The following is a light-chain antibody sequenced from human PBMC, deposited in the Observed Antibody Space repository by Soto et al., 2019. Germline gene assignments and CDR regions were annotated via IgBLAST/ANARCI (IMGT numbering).Light chain of an antibody. J-gene: IGKJ5*01. V-gene: IGKV1-39*01. CDR1: QSIRRW. CDR3: QQGYSSPIT. Sequence: DVHMTHTPSTLSASVGDRVTITCRASQSIRRWLAWYQQKPGKAPKLLIFAASGLQSGVPSRFSGSGSGTDFTLTISSLQPEDFATYYCQQGYSSPITFGQGTRLEIK. CDR2: AAS.